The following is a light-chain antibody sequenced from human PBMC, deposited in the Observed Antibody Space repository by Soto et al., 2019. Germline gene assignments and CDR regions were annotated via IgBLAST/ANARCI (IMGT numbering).Light chain of an antibody. CDR1: QSPSSNS. CDR2: GAS. V-gene: IGKV3-20*01. CDR3: HQYGSSPGT. Sequence: EIVLTQSPGTLSLSPGERATLSCWASQSPSSNSLAWYQQKPGQAPRLLIYGASSRATGIPDRFRGSGSGTDCTLTISRLEPEDFAFYYCHQYGSSPGTFGQGTKVEIK. J-gene: IGKJ1*01.